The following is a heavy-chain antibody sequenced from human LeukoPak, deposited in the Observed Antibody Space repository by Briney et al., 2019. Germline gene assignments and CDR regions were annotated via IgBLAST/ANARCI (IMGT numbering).Heavy chain of an antibody. D-gene: IGHD1-26*01. CDR2: ISGSGGST. V-gene: IGHV3-23*01. CDR3: ARDQGGGATNY. CDR1: GFTFSSYA. J-gene: IGHJ4*02. Sequence: GGSLRLSCAASGFTFSSYAMSWVRQAPGKGLEWVSAISGSGGSTYYADSVKGRFTISRDNAKNSLYLQMNSLRAEDTAVYYCARDQGGGATNYWGQGTLVTVSS.